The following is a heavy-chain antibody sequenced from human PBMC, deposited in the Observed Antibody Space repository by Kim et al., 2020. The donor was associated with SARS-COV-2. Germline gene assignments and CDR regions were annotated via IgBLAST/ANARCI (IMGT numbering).Heavy chain of an antibody. Sequence: GALRLSCAASGFTFSSYAMHWVRQAPGKGLEWVAVISYDGSNKYYADSVKGRFTISRDNSKNTLYLQMNSLRAEDTAVYYCARGLAAAGFDAFDIWGQGTMVTVSS. J-gene: IGHJ3*02. CDR1: GFTFSSYA. CDR2: ISYDGSNK. V-gene: IGHV3-30-3*01. D-gene: IGHD6-13*01. CDR3: ARGLAAAGFDAFDI.